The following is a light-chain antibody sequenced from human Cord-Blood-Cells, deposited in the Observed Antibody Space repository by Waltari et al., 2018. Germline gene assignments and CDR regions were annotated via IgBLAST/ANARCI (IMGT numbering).Light chain of an antibody. CDR3: QQSYSTPMYT. V-gene: IGKV1-39*01. CDR2: AAS. CDR1: QSISSY. Sequence: DIQMTQSPSSLSASVGDRVTITCRASQSISSYLNWYQQKPGKAPKLLIYAASSFQSGVPSSFSGSGSGTDFTLTISSLQPEDFATYYCQQSYSTPMYTFGQGTKLEIK. J-gene: IGKJ2*01.